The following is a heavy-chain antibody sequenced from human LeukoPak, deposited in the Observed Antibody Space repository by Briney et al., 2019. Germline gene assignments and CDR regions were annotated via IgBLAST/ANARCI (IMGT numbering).Heavy chain of an antibody. V-gene: IGHV4-38-2*02. Sequence: PSETLSLTCTVSGYSISIGYYWGWIRQPPGKGLEWIGSIYHSGSTYYNPSLKSRVTISVDTSKNQFSLKLSSVTAADTAVYYCARDPMVRGGFTTWGQGTLVTVSS. CDR2: IYHSGST. CDR1: GYSISIGYY. J-gene: IGHJ4*02. CDR3: ARDPMVRGGFTT. D-gene: IGHD3-10*01.